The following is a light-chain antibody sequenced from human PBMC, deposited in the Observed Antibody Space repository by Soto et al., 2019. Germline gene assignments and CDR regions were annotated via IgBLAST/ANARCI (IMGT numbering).Light chain of an antibody. J-gene: IGKJ1*01. CDR1: KYISTK. CDR3: QQYGTSPWT. V-gene: IGKV3-20*01. Sequence: VLTQSPDSLSLSPGERATLFCRSNKYISTKLDWYQQKPGRAPRLLFSGASSRATDTPDRFSGSGSGTDFTLIISGVEAEDFAIYYCQQYGTSPWTFGQGTRVDLK. CDR2: GAS.